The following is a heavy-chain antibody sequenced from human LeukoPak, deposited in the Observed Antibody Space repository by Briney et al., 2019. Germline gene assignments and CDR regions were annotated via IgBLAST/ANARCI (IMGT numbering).Heavy chain of an antibody. Sequence: GGSLRLSCAASGFTFSGYSMNWVRQAPGKGLEWVSYISSSGSTIYYADSVKGRFTISRDNAKNSLYLQMNSLRAEDTAVYYCARDYVGATTAYYFDYWGQGTLVTVSS. V-gene: IGHV3-48*04. D-gene: IGHD1-26*01. CDR3: ARDYVGATTAYYFDY. J-gene: IGHJ4*02. CDR2: ISSSGSTI. CDR1: GFTFSGYS.